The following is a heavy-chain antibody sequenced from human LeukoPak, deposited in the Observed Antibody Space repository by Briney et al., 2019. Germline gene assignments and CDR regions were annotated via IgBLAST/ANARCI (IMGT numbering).Heavy chain of an antibody. J-gene: IGHJ6*03. CDR1: GYTFTGYY. CDR2: INPNSGGT. CDR3: ARDVAAAVDYYYYMDV. V-gene: IGHV1-2*02. D-gene: IGHD6-13*01. Sequence: ASVKVSCKASGYTFTGYYMHWVRQAPGQGLEWVGWINPNSGGTNYAQKFQGRVTMTTDTSTSTAYMELRSLRSDDTAVYYCARDVAAAVDYYYYMDVWGKGTTVTVSS.